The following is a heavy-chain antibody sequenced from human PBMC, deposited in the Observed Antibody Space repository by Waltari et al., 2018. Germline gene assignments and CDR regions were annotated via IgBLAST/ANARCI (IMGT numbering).Heavy chain of an antibody. CDR1: GSSISSGYY. J-gene: IGHJ4*02. Sequence: QVQLQESGPGLVKPSETLSLTCAVSGSSISSGYYWGWIRQPPGKGLEWIGTNYHSGYTYYHPSLKSRVTISVDTSKNQFSLKLTSVTAADTAVYYCARDPDADSSGYYSGHWGQGTLVTVSS. CDR3: ARDPDADSSGYYSGH. CDR2: NYHSGYT. V-gene: IGHV4-38-2*02. D-gene: IGHD3-22*01.